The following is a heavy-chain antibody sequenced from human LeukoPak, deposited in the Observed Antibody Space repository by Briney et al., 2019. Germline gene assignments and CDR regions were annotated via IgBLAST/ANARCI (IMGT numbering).Heavy chain of an antibody. CDR2: IRYDGSNK. Sequence: GGSLRLSCAASGFTFSSYGMHWVRQAPGKGLEWVAFIRYDGSNKYYADSVKGRFTISRDNSKDTLYLQMNSLRAEDTAVYYCANQDIVVVPAAVYYYYYMDVWRKGTTVTVSS. J-gene: IGHJ6*03. D-gene: IGHD2-2*01. V-gene: IGHV3-30*02. CDR3: ANQDIVVVPAAVYYYYYMDV. CDR1: GFTFSSYG.